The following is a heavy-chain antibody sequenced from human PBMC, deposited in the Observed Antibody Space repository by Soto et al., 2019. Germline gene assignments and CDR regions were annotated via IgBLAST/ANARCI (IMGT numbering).Heavy chain of an antibody. CDR1: GFSLNTGGAG. Sequence: QITLKESGPPVVKPTQTLTLTCSLSGFSLNTGGAGVGWIRQPPGKALEWLAVIYWDDDKSWNPSLRDRLTINRDASDDQVVLTVTNMDPVDTGTYYCARRRGGFGGGWTTPYFDYWGQGTLVTVSS. J-gene: IGHJ4*02. CDR3: ARRRGGFGGGWTTPYFDY. D-gene: IGHD6-19*01. CDR2: IYWDDDK. V-gene: IGHV2-5*02.